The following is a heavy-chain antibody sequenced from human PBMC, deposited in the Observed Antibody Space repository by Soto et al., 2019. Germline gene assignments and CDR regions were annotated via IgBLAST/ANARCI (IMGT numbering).Heavy chain of an antibody. Sequence: ASVKVSCKASGYTFTGYYMHWVRQAPGQGLEWMGWINPNSGGTNYAQKFQGWVTMTRDTSISTAYMELSRLRSDDTAVYYCARDSFSSSWPVYYYYRMDVWGQGTTVTVSS. J-gene: IGHJ6*02. CDR2: INPNSGGT. CDR1: GYTFTGYY. V-gene: IGHV1-2*04. CDR3: ARDSFSSSWPVYYYYRMDV. D-gene: IGHD6-13*01.